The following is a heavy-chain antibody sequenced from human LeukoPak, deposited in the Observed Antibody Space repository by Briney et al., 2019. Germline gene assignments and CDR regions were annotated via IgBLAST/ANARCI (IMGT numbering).Heavy chain of an antibody. Sequence: ASVKVSCKVSGYTLTELSMHWVRQAPGKGLEWMGGFDPEDGETICAQKFQGRVTMTEDTSTDTAYMELSSLRSEDTAVYYCATVSQAAADTHYYHYGMDVWGQGTTVTVSS. D-gene: IGHD6-13*01. CDR3: ATVSQAAADTHYYHYGMDV. CDR1: GYTLTELS. CDR2: FDPEDGET. J-gene: IGHJ6*02. V-gene: IGHV1-24*01.